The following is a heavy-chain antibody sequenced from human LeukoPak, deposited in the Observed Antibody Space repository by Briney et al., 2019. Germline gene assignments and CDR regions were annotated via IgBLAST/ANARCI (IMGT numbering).Heavy chain of an antibody. V-gene: IGHV3-7*01. D-gene: IGHD2-2*01. Sequence: GGSLRLSCAASGFTSSTYWMSWVRQAPGKGLEWVANIKQDGSEKYYVDSVKGRFTISRDNAKNSLYLQMNSLRAEDTAVYYCASEPIVLVPGVLGRRRLAGCYFDYWGQGTLVTVSS. CDR3: ASEPIVLVPGVLGRRRLAGCYFDY. J-gene: IGHJ4*02. CDR2: IKQDGSEK. CDR1: GFTSSTYW.